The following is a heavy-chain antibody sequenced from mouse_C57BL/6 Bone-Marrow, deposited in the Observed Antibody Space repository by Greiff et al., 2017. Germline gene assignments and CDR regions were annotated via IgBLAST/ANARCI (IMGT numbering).Heavy chain of an antibody. V-gene: IGHV1-52*01. CDR1: GYTFTSYW. CDR2: IDPSDSDT. J-gene: IGHJ2*01. D-gene: IGHD1-1*01. CDR3: ARSGSSYDY. Sequence: QVQLQQPGAELVRPGSSVKLSCKASGYTFTSYWMHWVKQRPIQGLEWIGNIDPSDSDTHYNQKFKDKATLTVDKSSSTAYMQLSSLTSENCAVYFCARSGSSYDYWGQRTTLTVSS.